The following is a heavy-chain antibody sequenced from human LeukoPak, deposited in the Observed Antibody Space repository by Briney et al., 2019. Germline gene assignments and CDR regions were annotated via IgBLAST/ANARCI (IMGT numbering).Heavy chain of an antibody. CDR3: ARHRSGWLQSSFDY. V-gene: IGHV4-39*01. D-gene: IGHD5-24*01. Sequence: SETLSLTCSVSGGSVSSNTHCWGWIRQPPGKGLEWIGEINHSGSTNYSPSLKSRVTISVDTSKNQFSLKLSSVTAADTAVYYCARHRSGWLQSSFDYWGQGTLVTVSS. CDR1: GGSVSSNTHC. J-gene: IGHJ4*02. CDR2: INHSGST.